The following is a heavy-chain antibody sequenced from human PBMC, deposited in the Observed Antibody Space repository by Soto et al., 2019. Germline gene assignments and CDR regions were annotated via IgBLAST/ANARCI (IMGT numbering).Heavy chain of an antibody. J-gene: IGHJ4*02. V-gene: IGHV3-7*03. Sequence: EVQLVESGGDLVQPGGSLRLSCVASGFTFSPYWRSWVRQAPGRGLQWVATINNDGSEEYYADSVKGRFTISRDNARDSLYLQLTSLRAEDTAIYYCARGSNQDYWGQGTLVAVSS. D-gene: IGHD2-8*01. CDR2: INNDGSEE. CDR1: GFTFSPYW. CDR3: ARGSNQDY.